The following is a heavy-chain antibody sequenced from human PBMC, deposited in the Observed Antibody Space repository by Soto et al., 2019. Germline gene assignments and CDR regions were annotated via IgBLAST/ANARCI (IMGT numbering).Heavy chain of an antibody. V-gene: IGHV1-46*01. J-gene: IGHJ4*02. CDR3: ARGLLAYCGGDCALFDS. CDR2: IKPTGGET. Sequence: ASVKVSCKASGYTFTNYYMHWVRQAPGQGLEWMGIIKPTGGETTYAQKFLGRATMTRDTSTGTLYMELSSLRSEDTAVYYCARGLLAYCGGDCALFDSWGQGIMVTVSS. CDR1: GYTFTNYY. D-gene: IGHD2-21*02.